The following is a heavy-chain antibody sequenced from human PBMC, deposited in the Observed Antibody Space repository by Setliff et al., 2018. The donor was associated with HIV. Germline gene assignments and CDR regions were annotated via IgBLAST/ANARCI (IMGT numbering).Heavy chain of an antibody. CDR3: ARSVDTTLVPAYYFDY. CDR1: GGSISSGGYY. Sequence: PSETLSLTCTVSGGSISSGGYYWSWIRQHPGKGLEWIGYIYYSGGTYYNPSLKSRVTISVDTSKNQFSLKLSSVTAADTAVYYCARSVDTTLVPAYYFDYWGQGTLVTVSS. J-gene: IGHJ4*02. D-gene: IGHD5-18*01. V-gene: IGHV4-31*03. CDR2: IYYSGGT.